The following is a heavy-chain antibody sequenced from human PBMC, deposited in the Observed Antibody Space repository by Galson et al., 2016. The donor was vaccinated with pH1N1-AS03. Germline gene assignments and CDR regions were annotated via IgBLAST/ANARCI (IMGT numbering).Heavy chain of an antibody. V-gene: IGHV4-31*03. D-gene: IGHD3-16*01. J-gene: IGHJ4*02. CDR3: VRGNDYEGSDY. CDR1: GASISGHGSY. Sequence: TLSLTCTVSGASISGHGSYWNWIRQLPGKGLEWIGCIYYSGTTYYNPSLNSRVSISVDTSKDQFFLSLSSVTAADTAIYFCVRGNDYEGSDYWGQGTLISVSS. CDR2: IYYSGTT.